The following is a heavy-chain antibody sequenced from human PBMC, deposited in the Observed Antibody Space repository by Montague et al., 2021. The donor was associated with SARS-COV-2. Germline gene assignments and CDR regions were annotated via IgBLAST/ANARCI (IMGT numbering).Heavy chain of an antibody. V-gene: IGHV4-34*01. CDR3: ARLGDGVVPSPILGVGPYYSYYYMDV. CDR1: GGSFSTHS. J-gene: IGHJ6*03. CDR2: IHHGGST. Sequence: SETLSLTCAIHGGSFSTHSWNWIRQPPGKGLEWIGEIHHGGSTNYNPSLKCRVTISADTSKNQFSLKLTSVAAADTAVYYCARLGDGVVPSPILGVGPYYSYYYMDVWGKGTTVTVSS. D-gene: IGHD3-10*01.